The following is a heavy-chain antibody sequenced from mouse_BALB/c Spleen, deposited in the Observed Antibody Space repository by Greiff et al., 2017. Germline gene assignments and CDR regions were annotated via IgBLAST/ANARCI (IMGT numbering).Heavy chain of an antibody. Sequence: VQRVESGAELARPGASVKLSCKASGYTFTSYWMQWVKQRPGQGLEWIGAIYPGDGDTRYTQKFKGKATLTADKSSSTAYMQLSSLASEDSAVYYCARRSYYNYAMDYWGQGTSVTVSS. J-gene: IGHJ4*01. CDR1: GYTFTSYW. CDR2: IYPGDGDT. V-gene: IGHV1-87*01. D-gene: IGHD2-10*01. CDR3: ARRSYYNYAMDY.